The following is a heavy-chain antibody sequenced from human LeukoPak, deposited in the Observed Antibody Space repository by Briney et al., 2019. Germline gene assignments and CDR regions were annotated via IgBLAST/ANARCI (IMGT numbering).Heavy chain of an antibody. CDR1: RFTFSYSW. CDR2: IKPKTDGGTT. V-gene: IGHV3-15*01. CDR3: TTGGYSTFDD. J-gene: IGHJ4*02. D-gene: IGHD6-13*01. Sequence: GGSLTLSCAASRFTFSYSWMTWLRQAPGKGLEGVGRIKPKTDGGTTDYAAPVKGRFTISRDDSKNTLYLQMNSLKTEDTAVYFCTTGGYSTFDDWGQGTLVSVSS.